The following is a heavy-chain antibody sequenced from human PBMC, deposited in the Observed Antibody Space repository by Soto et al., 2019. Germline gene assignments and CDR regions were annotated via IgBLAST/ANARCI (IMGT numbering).Heavy chain of an antibody. CDR3: ARGALHCSGGTCYSGYFDL. V-gene: IGHV5-10-1*01. CDR2: IDPTDSYT. J-gene: IGHJ2*01. CDR1: GYSFTSYW. Sequence: RKISCQGSGYSFTSYWITWVRQMPGKGLEWMGRIDPTDSYTKYSPSFQGHVTMSVDKSINTAYLQWSSLRASDTAMYYCARGALHCSGGTCYSGYFDLWGRGTLVTVSS. D-gene: IGHD2-15*01.